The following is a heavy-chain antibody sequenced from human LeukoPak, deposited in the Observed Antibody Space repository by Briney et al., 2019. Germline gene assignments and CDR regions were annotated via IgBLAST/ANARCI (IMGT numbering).Heavy chain of an antibody. V-gene: IGHV3-7*04. Sequence: PGGSLRLSCAASGFTFSSYWMSWVRQAPGRGLEWVANIKQDGSEKYYVDSVKGRFTISRDNAKNSLYLQMNSLRAEDTAVYYCARDRSGGYSSGWYGGSFDYWGQGTLVTVSS. CDR1: GFTFSSYW. CDR3: ARDRSGGYSSGWYGGSFDY. J-gene: IGHJ4*02. CDR2: IKQDGSEK. D-gene: IGHD6-19*01.